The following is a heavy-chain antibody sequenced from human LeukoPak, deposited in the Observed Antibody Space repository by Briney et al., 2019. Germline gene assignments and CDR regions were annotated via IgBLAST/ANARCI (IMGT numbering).Heavy chain of an antibody. D-gene: IGHD4-17*01. V-gene: IGHV4-39*01. Sequence: SETLSLTCSVSGGSISSSSYYWGWIRQPPGKGLEWIGSIYYSGSTYYNPSLKSRVTISVDTSKNQFSLKLSSVTAADTAVYYCARGRDYGDNDYWGQGTLVTVSS. CDR2: IYYSGST. J-gene: IGHJ4*02. CDR3: ARGRDYGDNDY. CDR1: GGSISSSSYY.